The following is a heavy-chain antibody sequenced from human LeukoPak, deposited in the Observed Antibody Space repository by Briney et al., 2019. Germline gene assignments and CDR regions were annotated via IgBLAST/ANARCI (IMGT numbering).Heavy chain of an antibody. D-gene: IGHD3-10*01. CDR2: MNPNSGNT. V-gene: IGHV1-8*03. J-gene: IGHJ6*03. CDR3: ARALKYYYGPYYYYMDV. Sequence: ASVKVSCKASGYTFTNYDINWVRQATGQGLEWMGWMNPNSGNTGYAQKFQGRVTITRNTSISTTYMELSSLRSEDTAVYYCARALKYYYGPYYYYMDVWGKGTTVTVSS. CDR1: GYTFTNYD.